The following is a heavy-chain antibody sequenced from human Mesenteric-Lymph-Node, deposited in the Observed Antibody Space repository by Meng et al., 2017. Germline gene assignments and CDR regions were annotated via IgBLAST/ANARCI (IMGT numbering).Heavy chain of an antibody. J-gene: IGHJ4*02. CDR1: GFTFSNAW. Sequence: GESLKISCAASGFTFSNAWMSWVRQAPGKWLEWVSFISSSSSYIYYADSVKGRFTISRDNAKNSLYLQMNSLRAEDTAVYYCAREFSGGSTDYWGQGTLVTVSS. CDR2: ISSSSSYI. CDR3: AREFSGGSTDY. V-gene: IGHV3-21*01. D-gene: IGHD1-26*01.